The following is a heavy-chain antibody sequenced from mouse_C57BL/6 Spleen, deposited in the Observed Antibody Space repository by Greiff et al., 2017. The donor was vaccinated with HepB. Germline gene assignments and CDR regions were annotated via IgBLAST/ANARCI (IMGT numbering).Heavy chain of an antibody. CDR1: GFTFSSYA. Sequence: EVQGVESGGGLVKPGGSLKLSCAASGFTFSSYAMSWVRQTPEKRLEWVATISDGGSYTYYPDNVKGRFTISRDNAKNNLYLQMSHLKSEDTAMYYCARRGYYDAMDYWGQGTSVTVSS. J-gene: IGHJ4*01. D-gene: IGHD2-2*01. V-gene: IGHV5-4*01. CDR2: ISDGGSYT. CDR3: ARRGYYDAMDY.